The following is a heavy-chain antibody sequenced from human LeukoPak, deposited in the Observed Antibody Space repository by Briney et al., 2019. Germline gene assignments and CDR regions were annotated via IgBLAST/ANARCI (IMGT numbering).Heavy chain of an antibody. CDR1: GFTFSSYG. Sequence: PGGSLRLSCAASGFTFSSYGMHWVRQAPGKGLEWVAVISYDGSNKYYADSVKGRFTISRDNSKNTLYLQMNSLRAEDTAVYYCAELIYYGSGTTGAFDIWGQGTMVTVSS. D-gene: IGHD3-10*01. J-gene: IGHJ3*02. CDR3: AELIYYGSGTTGAFDI. CDR2: ISYDGSNK. V-gene: IGHV3-30*03.